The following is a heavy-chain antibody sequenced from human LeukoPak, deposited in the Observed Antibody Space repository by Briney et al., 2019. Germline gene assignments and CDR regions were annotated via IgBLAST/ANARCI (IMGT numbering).Heavy chain of an antibody. Sequence: SVKVSCKASGGALRNRALSWVRQAPGQGLEWMGGIIPPFGTTNYAQKFQGRVTITADESTSSAYMELSNLNSEDTAEYYCARGGAAGSYYYYYGMDVWGQGTTVTVSS. CDR2: IIPPFGTT. V-gene: IGHV1-69*01. CDR1: GGALRNRA. D-gene: IGHD6-13*01. J-gene: IGHJ6*02. CDR3: ARGGAAGSYYYYYGMDV.